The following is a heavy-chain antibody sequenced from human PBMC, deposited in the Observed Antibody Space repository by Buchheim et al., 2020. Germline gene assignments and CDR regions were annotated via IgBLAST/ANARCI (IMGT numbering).Heavy chain of an antibody. J-gene: IGHJ4*02. CDR3: ARSFSGTGWY. CDR2: ISYDGSNK. CDR1: GFTFSSYA. Sequence: QVQLVESGGGVVQPGRSLRLSCAASGFTFSSYAMHWVRQAPGKGLEWVAVISYDGSNKYYADSVKGRFTISRDNSKNTLYLQMNSLRAEDTAVYYCARSFSGTGWYWGQGTL. V-gene: IGHV3-30-3*01. D-gene: IGHD1-7*01.